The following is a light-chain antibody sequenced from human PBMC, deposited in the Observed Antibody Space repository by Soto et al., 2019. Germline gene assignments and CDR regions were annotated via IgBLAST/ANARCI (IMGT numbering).Light chain of an antibody. CDR2: DVS. J-gene: IGLJ1*01. CDR3: SSYTNSSPYV. CDR1: SSDVGGYDY. Sequence: LTQPASVSGSPGQSITISCTGTSSDVGGYDYVSWYQQHPGKAPKLMIYDVSNRPSGVSNRFSGSKSGNTASLTISGLQAEDEADYYCSSYTNSSPYVFGTGTKV. V-gene: IGLV2-14*01.